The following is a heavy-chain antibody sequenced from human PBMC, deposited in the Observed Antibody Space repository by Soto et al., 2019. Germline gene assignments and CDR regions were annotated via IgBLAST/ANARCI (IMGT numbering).Heavy chain of an antibody. Sequence: PGESLKISCKGSGYSFTSYWIGWVRQMPGKGLEWMGIIYPGESDTRYSPSFQGQVTISADKSISTAYLQWSSLKASDTAMYYCARFRDSSSSGPYYYYGMDVWGQGTTVTVSS. D-gene: IGHD6-6*01. CDR2: IYPGESDT. V-gene: IGHV5-51*01. CDR1: GYSFTSYW. J-gene: IGHJ6*02. CDR3: ARFRDSSSSGPYYYYGMDV.